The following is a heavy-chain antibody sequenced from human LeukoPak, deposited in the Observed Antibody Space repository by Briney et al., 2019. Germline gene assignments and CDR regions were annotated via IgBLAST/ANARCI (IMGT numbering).Heavy chain of an antibody. CDR2: IYTSGST. V-gene: IGHV4-61*02. CDR1: GGSISSGSYY. J-gene: IGHJ5*02. Sequence: PSQTLSLTCTVSGGSISSGSYYWSWIRQPAGKGLEWIGRIYTSGSTNYNPSLKSRVTISVDTSKNQFSLKLSSVTAADTAVYYCARESWILNWFDPWGQGTLVTVSS. D-gene: IGHD5-12*01. CDR3: ARESWILNWFDP.